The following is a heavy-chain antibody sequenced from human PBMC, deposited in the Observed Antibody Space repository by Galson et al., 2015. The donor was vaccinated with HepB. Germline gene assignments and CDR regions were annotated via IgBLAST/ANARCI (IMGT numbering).Heavy chain of an antibody. CDR1: GYTFTSYA. V-gene: IGHV7-4-1*02. J-gene: IGHJ6*02. CDR2: INTNTGNP. CDR3: ARVGGVYCSSTSCYANYYYGMDV. Sequence: SVKVSCKASGYTFTSYAMNWVRQAPGQGLEWMGWINTNTGNPTYAQGFTGRFVFSLDTSVSTAYLQISSLKAEDTAVYYCARVGGVYCSSTSCYANYYYGMDVWGQGTTVTVSS. D-gene: IGHD2-2*01.